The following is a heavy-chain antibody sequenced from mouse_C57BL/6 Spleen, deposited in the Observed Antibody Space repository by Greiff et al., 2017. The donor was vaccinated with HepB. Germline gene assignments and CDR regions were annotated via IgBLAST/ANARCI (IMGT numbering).Heavy chain of an antibody. Sequence: QVQLKQPGAELVKPGASVKMSCKASGYTFTSYWITWVKQRPGQGLEWIGDIYPGSGSTNYNEKFKSKATLTVDTSSSTAYMQLSSLTSEDSAVYYCAKSYGSDGFFDYWGQGTTLTVSS. D-gene: IGHD1-1*01. CDR3: AKSYGSDGFFDY. J-gene: IGHJ2*01. V-gene: IGHV1-55*01. CDR1: GYTFTSYW. CDR2: IYPGSGST.